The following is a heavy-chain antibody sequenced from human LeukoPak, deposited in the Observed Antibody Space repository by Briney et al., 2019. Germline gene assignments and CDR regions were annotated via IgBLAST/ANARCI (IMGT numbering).Heavy chain of an antibody. CDR3: ARLGLGGAFDI. Sequence: SQTLSLTCAISGDSVSSNSAVWNWIRQSPSRGLEWLGRTYYRAKWYNDYAVSVKSRITIKPDTSKNQFSLQLNSATPEDTAVYYCARLGLGGAFDIWGQGTMVTVSS. J-gene: IGHJ3*02. V-gene: IGHV6-1*01. CDR2: TYYRAKWYN. CDR1: GDSVSSNSAV. D-gene: IGHD2-15*01.